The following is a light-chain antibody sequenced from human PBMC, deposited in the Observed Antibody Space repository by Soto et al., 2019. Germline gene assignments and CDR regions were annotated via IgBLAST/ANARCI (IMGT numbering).Light chain of an antibody. V-gene: IGKV1D-8*01. CDR3: QKYYSFPRA. CDR2: AAF. Sequence: SWLTQALCLRSTATGNRLNERRVMSQGISSYLAWYQQKPGKAPELLIYAAFTLQSGVPSRFSGSGSGTDFNLTISCLQSEAFAAYYCQKYYSFPRAFGQGTKVDIK. CDR1: QGISSY. J-gene: IGKJ1*01.